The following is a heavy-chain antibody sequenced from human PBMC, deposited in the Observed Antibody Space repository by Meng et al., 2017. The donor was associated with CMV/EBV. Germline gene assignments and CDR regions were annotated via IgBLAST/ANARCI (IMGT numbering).Heavy chain of an antibody. CDR2: IIPILGIA. J-gene: IGHJ4*02. D-gene: IGHD1-1*01. V-gene: IGHV1-69*02. CDR3: ARGGSRGGTSNFDY. CDR1: GGTFSSYT. Sequence: KDSGGTFSSYTISWVRQAPGQGLEWMGRIIPILGIANYAQKFQGRVTITADKSTSTAYMELSSLRSEDTAVYYCARGGSRGGTSNFDYWGQGTLVPVSS.